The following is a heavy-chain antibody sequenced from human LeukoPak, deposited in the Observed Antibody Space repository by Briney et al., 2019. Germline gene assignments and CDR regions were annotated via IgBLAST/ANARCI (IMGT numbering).Heavy chain of an antibody. Sequence: SETLSLTCTVSGGSISSYYWSRIRQPAGKGLEWIGRIYISGSTNYNPSLKSRVTMSVDTSKNQFSLKLSSVTAADTAVYYCARDRGTWNDDGFDYWGQGTLVTVSS. CDR2: IYISGST. CDR1: GGSISSYY. V-gene: IGHV4-4*07. CDR3: ARDRGTWNDDGFDY. D-gene: IGHD1-1*01. J-gene: IGHJ4*02.